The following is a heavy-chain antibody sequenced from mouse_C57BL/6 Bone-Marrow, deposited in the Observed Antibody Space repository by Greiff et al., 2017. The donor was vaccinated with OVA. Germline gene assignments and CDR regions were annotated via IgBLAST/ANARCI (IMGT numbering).Heavy chain of an antibody. D-gene: IGHD2-4*01. J-gene: IGHJ3*01. Sequence: VQLKQSGPELVKPGASVKISCKASGYTFTDYYMNWVKQSHGKSLEWIGDINPNNGGTSYNQKFKGKATLTVDKSSSTAYMELRSLTSEDSAVYYCARDYGGFAYWGQGTLVTVSA. CDR2: INPNNGGT. V-gene: IGHV1-26*01. CDR1: GYTFTDYY. CDR3: ARDYGGFAY.